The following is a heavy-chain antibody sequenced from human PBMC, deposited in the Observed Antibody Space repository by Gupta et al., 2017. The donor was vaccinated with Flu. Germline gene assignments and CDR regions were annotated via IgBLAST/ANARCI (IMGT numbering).Heavy chain of an antibody. Sequence: EVQLLESGGGLVQPGGSLRLSCAASVFTFSSSAMSWVRQAPEKGLEWVSAISGSGGSTYYADSVKGQFTISRDNSKNTLYLQMNSLRAEDTAVYYCAKVLNTVWYFDLWGRGTLVTVSS. CDR2: ISGSGGST. D-gene: IGHD4-17*01. J-gene: IGHJ2*01. V-gene: IGHV3-23*01. CDR3: AKVLNTVWYFDL. CDR1: VFTFSSSA.